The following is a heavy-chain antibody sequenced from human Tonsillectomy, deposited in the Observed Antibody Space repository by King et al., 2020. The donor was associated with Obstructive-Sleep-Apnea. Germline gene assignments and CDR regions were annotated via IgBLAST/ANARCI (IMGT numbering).Heavy chain of an antibody. CDR1: GFNFSSYG. Sequence: VQLVESGGGVVQPGRSLRLACAASGFNFSSYGMHWVRQAPGKGLEWVAVISYVGNNKYYADSVKGRFIVSRDNSENTVYLEMRSLRAEDTALYYCAKDEVAYCGGDCYFLFDYWGQGTLVTVSS. J-gene: IGHJ4*02. CDR3: AKDEVAYCGGDCYFLFDY. CDR2: ISYVGNNK. V-gene: IGHV3-30*18. D-gene: IGHD2-21*02.